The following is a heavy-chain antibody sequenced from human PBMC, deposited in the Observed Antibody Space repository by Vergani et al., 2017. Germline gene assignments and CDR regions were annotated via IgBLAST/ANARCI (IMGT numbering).Heavy chain of an antibody. D-gene: IGHD6-13*01. J-gene: IGHJ3*02. CDR1: GDTFNSHA. CDR2: IIPMFSRT. V-gene: IGHV1-69*01. Sequence: QVQLVNSGAEVKKPGSSMKISCKASGDTFNSHAISWVRQAPGQGLEWMGVIIPMFSRTDYAQKFQGRVSITADESTNTVFMELSSLRSGDTAVYYCARGFKEHXSNWPLLYDAFDIWGQGTVVTVS. CDR3: ARGFKEHXSNWPLLYDAFDI.